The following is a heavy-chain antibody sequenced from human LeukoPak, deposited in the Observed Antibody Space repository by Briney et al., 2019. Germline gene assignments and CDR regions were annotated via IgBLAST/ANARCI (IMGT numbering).Heavy chain of an antibody. D-gene: IGHD3-16*01. J-gene: IGHJ6*02. Sequence: GGSLRLACAASGFTFSSYWMNRARQAPGKGLEWVASINHNGNVNYYVDSVKGRFTISRDNAKNSLYLQMSNLRAEDTAVYFCARGGGLDVWGQGATVTVSS. V-gene: IGHV3-7*03. CDR2: INHNGNVN. CDR3: ARGGGLDV. CDR1: GFTFSSYW.